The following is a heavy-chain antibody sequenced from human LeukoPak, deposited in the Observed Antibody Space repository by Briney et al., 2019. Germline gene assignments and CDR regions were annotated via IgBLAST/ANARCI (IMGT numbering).Heavy chain of an antibody. D-gene: IGHD3-10*01. V-gene: IGHV3-11*04. CDR1: GYMFSDYY. CDR2: ISHSGSTI. J-gene: IGHJ4*01. CDR3: ATYGSGSGTFFDS. Sequence: PGGSLRLSCAASGYMFSDYYMSWIRQTPEKGLEWLAYISHSGSTIYYAESVKGRFTVSRDNGMNSLYLQMDTLRAEDTALYYCATYGSGSGTFFDSWGQGTLVTVSS.